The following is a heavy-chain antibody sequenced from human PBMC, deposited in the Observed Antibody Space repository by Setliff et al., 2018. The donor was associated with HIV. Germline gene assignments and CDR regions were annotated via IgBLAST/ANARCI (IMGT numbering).Heavy chain of an antibody. V-gene: IGHV4-39*01. CDR3: ARLAATYGNHRLDH. J-gene: IGHJ4*02. Sequence: PSETLSLTCTVSGASTSSSTYYWGWIRQPPGKGLEWIGYIYYSGSTYYNPSLRSRLTMSADTSKNEFSLKLTSVIAADAAVYYCARLAATYGNHRLDHWGRGVLVTVSS. CDR2: IYYSGST. CDR1: GASTSSSTYY. D-gene: IGHD1-1*01.